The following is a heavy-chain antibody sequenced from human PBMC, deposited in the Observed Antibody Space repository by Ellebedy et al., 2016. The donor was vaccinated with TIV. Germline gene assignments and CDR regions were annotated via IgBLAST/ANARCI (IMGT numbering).Heavy chain of an antibody. CDR1: GGTFTSDI. CDR3: ARQFGYTHVMTPYES. D-gene: IGHD5-18*01. Sequence: AASVKVSCKASGGTFTSDIINWVRQAPGQGLEWMGRIIPILAFPNYAQKFQARVTITADKSTTTAYMELSSLTSEDPAVYYCARQFGYTHVMTPYESWGQGTLVTVSS. V-gene: IGHV1-69*02. CDR2: IIPILAFP. J-gene: IGHJ5*01.